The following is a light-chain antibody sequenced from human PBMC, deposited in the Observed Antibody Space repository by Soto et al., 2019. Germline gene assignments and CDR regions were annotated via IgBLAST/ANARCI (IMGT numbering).Light chain of an antibody. CDR3: EQYSDWPLP. CDR2: GAS. J-gene: IGKJ4*01. V-gene: IGKV3-15*01. CDR1: QTLYNN. Sequence: EIVMPQSPATLSVSPGERATLSCRASQTLYNNLAWSQQKLGQAPRLLIYGASSRATDIPARFSDSGSGTASTITSSGLQFEDFGIYYCEQYSDWPLPFGGGTKVEIE.